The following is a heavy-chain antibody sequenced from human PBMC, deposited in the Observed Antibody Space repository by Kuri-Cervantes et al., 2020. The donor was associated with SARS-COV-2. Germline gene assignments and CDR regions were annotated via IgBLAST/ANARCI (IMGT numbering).Heavy chain of an antibody. V-gene: IGHV4-34*01. D-gene: IGHD6-13*01. CDR3: ARAELGLGWFFDL. CDR1: GGSFSGYY. J-gene: IGHJ2*01. CDR2: INHSGST. Sequence: ESLKISCAVYGGSFSGYYWSWIRQPPGKGLEWIGEINHSGSTNYNPSLKSRVTISGDTSKNQFSLKLSSVTAADTAVYYCARAELGLGWFFDLWGRGTLVTVSS.